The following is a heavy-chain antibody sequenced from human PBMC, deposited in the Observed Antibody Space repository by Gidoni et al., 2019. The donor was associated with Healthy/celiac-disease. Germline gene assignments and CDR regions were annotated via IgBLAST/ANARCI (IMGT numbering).Heavy chain of an antibody. V-gene: IGHV4-39*07. J-gene: IGHJ5*02. CDR3: ARVPGPYYDFWSGSLGWFDP. D-gene: IGHD3-3*01. CDR2: IYYSGST. CDR1: GGSISSSSYY. Sequence: QLQLQESGPGLVKPSETLSLTCTVSGGSISSSSYYWGWIRQPPGKGLEWIGSIYYSGSTYYNPSLKSRVTISVDTSKNQFSLKLSSVTAADTAVYYCARVPGPYYDFWSGSLGWFDPWGQGTLVTVSS.